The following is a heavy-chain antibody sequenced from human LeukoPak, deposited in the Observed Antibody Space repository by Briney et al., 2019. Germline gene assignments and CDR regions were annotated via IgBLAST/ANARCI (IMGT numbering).Heavy chain of an antibody. D-gene: IGHD4-17*01. Sequence: GGSLRLSCAASGFTFSSYWMHWVRQAPGKGLVWVSRITNDGSSTSHADSVKGRFTISRDNAKNTLYLQMNSLRAGDTAVYYCAREGDYGDYFDYWGQGTLVTVSS. CDR1: GFTFSSYW. V-gene: IGHV3-74*01. J-gene: IGHJ4*02. CDR2: ITNDGSST. CDR3: AREGDYGDYFDY.